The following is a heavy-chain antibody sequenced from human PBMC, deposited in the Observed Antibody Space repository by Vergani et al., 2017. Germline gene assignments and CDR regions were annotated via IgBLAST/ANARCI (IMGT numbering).Heavy chain of an antibody. J-gene: IGHJ3*02. CDR3: AREFPDDI. CDR2: ISAYNGNT. Sequence: QVQLVQSGAEVKKPGASVKISCKASGYTFASYGISWVRQAPGQGLEWMGWISAYNGNTNYAQKVQGRVTMTRDTSIRTAYMELSRLISDDTAVYFCAREFPDDIWGQGTMVTVSS. V-gene: IGHV1-18*01. CDR1: GYTFASYG.